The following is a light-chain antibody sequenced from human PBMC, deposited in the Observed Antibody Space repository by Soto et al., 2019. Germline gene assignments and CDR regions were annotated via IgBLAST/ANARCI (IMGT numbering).Light chain of an antibody. J-gene: IGKJ4*01. V-gene: IGKV3-11*01. CDR3: QQRSNWPLLT. Sequence: EIVLTQSPATLSLSPGERATLSCRASQSVSSYLAWYQQKPGQAPRLLLYDASNSATGIPASFSGSGSATDVTLPISSLEPEDFAVYYCQQRSNWPLLTFGGGTKVEIK. CDR2: DAS. CDR1: QSVSSY.